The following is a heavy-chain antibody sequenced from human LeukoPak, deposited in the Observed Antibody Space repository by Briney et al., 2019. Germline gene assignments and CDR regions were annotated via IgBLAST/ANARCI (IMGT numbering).Heavy chain of an antibody. D-gene: IGHD3-3*01. Sequence: PGGSLRLSCAASGFTFSSYAMSWVRQAPGKGLEWGSAISGSGGSTYYADSVKGRFTISRDNSKNTLYLQMNSLRAEDTAVYYCAKSDFWSGYYPPPDYWGQGTLVTVSS. CDR3: AKSDFWSGYYPPPDY. J-gene: IGHJ4*02. CDR1: GFTFSSYA. V-gene: IGHV3-23*01. CDR2: ISGSGGST.